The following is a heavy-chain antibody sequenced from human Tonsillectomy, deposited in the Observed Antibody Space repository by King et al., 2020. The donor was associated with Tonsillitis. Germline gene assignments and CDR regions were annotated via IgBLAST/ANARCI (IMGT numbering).Heavy chain of an antibody. J-gene: IGHJ4*02. CDR3: ARGHDYGDYVASY. V-gene: IGHV5-51*01. Sequence: VQLVESGAEVKKPGESLKISCKDSGYSFTNYWIAWVRQMPGKGLEWVGIIYPGDSDTRYSPSFQGQFTISADKSISTAYLQWSSLKASDTAMYYCARGHDYGDYVASYWGQGTLVTVSS. D-gene: IGHD4-17*01. CDR1: GYSFTNYW. CDR2: IYPGDSDT.